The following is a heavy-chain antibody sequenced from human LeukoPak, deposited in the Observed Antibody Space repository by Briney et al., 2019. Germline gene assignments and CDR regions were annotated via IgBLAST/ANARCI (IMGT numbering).Heavy chain of an antibody. D-gene: IGHD6-13*01. Sequence: GGSLRLSCAASGFTFSNYGMHWVRQAPGKGLEWVALISYDGSNKYFADSVKGRFTISRDNSKNTLYLQMHSLRAEDAAVYYCAKDNVAAAGRYFDYWGQGTLVTVSS. V-gene: IGHV3-30*18. J-gene: IGHJ4*02. CDR1: GFTFSNYG. CDR2: ISYDGSNK. CDR3: AKDNVAAAGRYFDY.